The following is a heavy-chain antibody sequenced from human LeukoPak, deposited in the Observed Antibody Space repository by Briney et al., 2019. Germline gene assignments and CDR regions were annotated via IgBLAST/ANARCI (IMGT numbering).Heavy chain of an antibody. V-gene: IGHV1-18*04. CDR2: ISAYNGNT. CDR3: ARFRGVAARQDP. CDR1: GYTFTGYY. D-gene: IGHD6-6*01. J-gene: IGHJ5*02. Sequence: GASVKVSCKASGYTFTGYYMHWVRQAPGQGLGWMGWISAYNGNTNYAQKLQGRVTMTTDTSTSTAYMELRSLRSDDTAVYYCARFRGVAARQDPWGQGTLVTVSS.